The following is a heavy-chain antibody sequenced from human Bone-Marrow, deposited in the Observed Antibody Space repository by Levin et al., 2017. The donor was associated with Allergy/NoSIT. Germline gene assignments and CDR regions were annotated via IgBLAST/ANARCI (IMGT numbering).Heavy chain of an antibody. V-gene: IGHV3-23*01. CDR2: ISGSDGTT. CDR3: LKAQVRGVIRIFDS. J-gene: IGHJ4*02. D-gene: IGHD3-10*01. Sequence: PGGSLRLSCVASGFTFSHYAMSWVRQAPGKGLEWVSAISGSDGTTYYADSVRGRFTISRDNSENTVFLQMNSLRAADTAVYYCLKAQVRGVIRIFDSWGQGTLVTVSS. CDR1: GFTFSHYA.